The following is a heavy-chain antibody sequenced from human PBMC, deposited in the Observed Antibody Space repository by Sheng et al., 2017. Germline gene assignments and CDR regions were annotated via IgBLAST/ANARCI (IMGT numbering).Heavy chain of an antibody. CDR1: GGSISSGSSS. V-gene: IGHV4-39*02. CDR2: IYSSEST. J-gene: IGHJ6*03. Sequence: QLQLQASGPGLVKPSETLSLTCTVSGGSISSGSSSWGWIRQPPGKGLEWIGSIYSSESTSYNPSLKSRVTISVDTSKNQFSLKLSSVTAADTAVYYCARDSHWGDYMDVWGKGTTVTVSS. CDR3: ARDSHWGDYMDV. D-gene: IGHD7-27*01.